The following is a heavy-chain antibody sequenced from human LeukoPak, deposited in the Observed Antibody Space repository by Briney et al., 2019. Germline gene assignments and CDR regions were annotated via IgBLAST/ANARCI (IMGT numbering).Heavy chain of an antibody. Sequence: PGGSLRLSCAASGFTFSSYWMSWVRQAPGKGLEWVANIKQDGSEKYYVDSVKGRFTISRDNAKNSLYLQMNSLRAEDTAVYYCARGGKQWRGGNYFDSWGQGTLVAVSS. CDR1: GFTFSSYW. CDR2: IKQDGSEK. J-gene: IGHJ4*02. CDR3: ARGGKQWRGGNYFDS. D-gene: IGHD6-19*01. V-gene: IGHV3-7*01.